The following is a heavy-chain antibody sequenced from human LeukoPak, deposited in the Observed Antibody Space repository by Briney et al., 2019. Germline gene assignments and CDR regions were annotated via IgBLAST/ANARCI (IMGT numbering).Heavy chain of an antibody. J-gene: IGHJ5*02. V-gene: IGHV3-53*05. CDR3: ARDWGLTGTTDWGGHENWFDP. D-gene: IGHD1-7*01. Sequence: PGGSLRLSCAASGFTVSSNYMSWVRQAPGKGLEWVSVIYSGGSTYYADSVKGRFTISRDNSKNTLYLQMNSLRSEDTAVYYCARDWGLTGTTDWGGHENWFDPWGQGTLVTVSS. CDR2: IYSGGST. CDR1: GFTVSSNY.